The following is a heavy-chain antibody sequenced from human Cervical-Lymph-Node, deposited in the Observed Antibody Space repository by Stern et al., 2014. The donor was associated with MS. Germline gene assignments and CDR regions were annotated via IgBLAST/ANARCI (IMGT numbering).Heavy chain of an antibody. D-gene: IGHD3-22*01. Sequence: QMQLVESGPEVKKPGTSVKVSCKASGFTFISSAMQWVRQARGQRLEWVGWVIGGTAKTNHAKKFQERVTITRDMSTSTAYMELSSLRSEDTAVYYCAAASAYYYDSSGYYGDYFYYGMDVWGQGTTVTVSS. CDR1: GFTFISSA. V-gene: IGHV1-58*02. CDR3: AAASAYYYDSSGYYGDYFYYGMDV. CDR2: VIGGTAKT. J-gene: IGHJ6*02.